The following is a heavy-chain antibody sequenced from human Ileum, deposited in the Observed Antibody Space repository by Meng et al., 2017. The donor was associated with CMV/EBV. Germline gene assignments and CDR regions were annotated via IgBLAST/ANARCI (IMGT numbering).Heavy chain of an antibody. CDR3: VKDMGRGGAQQMILSFFDH. D-gene: IGHD2-15*01. CDR1: FDDYT. J-gene: IGHJ4*01. Sequence: FDDYTMHWVRQRPGKGLEWLSLISWDGSTTTYADSVQGRFTISRDNNRNSLFLQMSSLTTEDTALYYCVKDMGRGGAQQMILSFFDHWGRGSLVTVSS. CDR2: ISWDGSTT. V-gene: IGHV3-43*01.